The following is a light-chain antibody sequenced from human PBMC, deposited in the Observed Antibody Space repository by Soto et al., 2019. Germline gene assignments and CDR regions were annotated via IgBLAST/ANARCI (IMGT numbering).Light chain of an antibody. CDR2: SAS. J-gene: IGKJ5*01. CDR1: QSLSGGY. V-gene: IGKV3-20*01. CDR3: QQNGCLPIT. Sequence: EIVLTQSPGTLSLSPGERATLSCRASQSLSGGYLAWFQQKPGQTPRLLIYSASNRATGIPDRFSGSGSGTDFTLTISRLEPEDFVVYCCQQNGCLPITFGQGTRLEIK.